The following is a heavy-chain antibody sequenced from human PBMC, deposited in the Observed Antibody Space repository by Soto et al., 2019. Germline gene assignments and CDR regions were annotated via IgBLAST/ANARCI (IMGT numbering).Heavy chain of an antibody. Sequence: PSLTCTVSSGSISTGGFYWSWIRQHPGKGLEWIGYIHYRGSTYYNPSLKSRVSISVDTSKSQFSLMLTSVTAADSAVYYCATMIDPEFYFDYWGQGTRVTVSS. V-gene: IGHV4-31*03. CDR3: ATMIDPEFYFDY. CDR1: SGSISTGGFY. CDR2: IHYRGST. J-gene: IGHJ4*02. D-gene: IGHD3-10*01.